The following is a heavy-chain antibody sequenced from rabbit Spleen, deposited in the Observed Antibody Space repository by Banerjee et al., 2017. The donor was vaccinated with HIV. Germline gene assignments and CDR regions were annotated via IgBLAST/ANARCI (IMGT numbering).Heavy chain of an antibody. D-gene: IGHD8-1*01. V-gene: IGHV1S40*01. CDR2: VYDGSSGST. Sequence: QSLVESGGGLVKPGAYLTLTCKASGFSFNSGYDMCWVRQAPGKGLEWIACVYDGSSGSTFSATWAKGRFSISKTSSATVSLQMTSLTAAGTAMDFCARDAGTSFSTYGMDRWGPGTLVTVS. CDR1: GFSFNSGYD. CDR3: ARDAGTSFSTYGMDR. J-gene: IGHJ6*01.